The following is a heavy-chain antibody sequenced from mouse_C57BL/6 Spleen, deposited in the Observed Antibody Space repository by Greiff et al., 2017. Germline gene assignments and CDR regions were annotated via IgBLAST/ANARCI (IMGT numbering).Heavy chain of an antibody. J-gene: IGHJ4*01. CDR2: ISSGGSYT. Sequence: EVKLMESGGDLVKPGGSLKLSCAASGFTFGSYGMSWVRQTPDKRLEWVATISSGGSYTYYPDSVKGRFTISRDNAKNTLYLQMSSLKSEDTAMYYCARPYSNDAMDYWGQGTSVTVSS. CDR1: GFTFGSYG. CDR3: ARPYSNDAMDY. V-gene: IGHV5-6*01. D-gene: IGHD2-5*01.